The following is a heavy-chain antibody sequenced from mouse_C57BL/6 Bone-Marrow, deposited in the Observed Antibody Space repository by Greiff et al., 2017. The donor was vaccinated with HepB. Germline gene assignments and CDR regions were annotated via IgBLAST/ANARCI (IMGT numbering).Heavy chain of an antibody. V-gene: IGHV1-49*01. CDR2: FTMYSDAT. J-gene: IGHJ4*01. Sequence: LQESGAELVRPGSSVKLSCKDSYFAFMASAMHWVKPRPGHGLEWIGSFTMYSDATEYSENFKGKATLTANTSSSTAYMELSSLTSEDSAVYYCARSIYYGNSLYAMDYWGQGTSVTVSS. D-gene: IGHD2-1*01. CDR3: ARSIYYGNSLYAMDY. CDR1: YFAFMASA.